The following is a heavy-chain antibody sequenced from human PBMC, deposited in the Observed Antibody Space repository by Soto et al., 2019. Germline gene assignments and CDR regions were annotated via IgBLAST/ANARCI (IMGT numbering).Heavy chain of an antibody. J-gene: IGHJ4*02. D-gene: IGHD5-12*01. CDR1: GGSISSYY. V-gene: IGHV4-59*01. CDR3: ALTRYGADFDY. CDR2: IYYSGST. Sequence: SETLSLTCTVSGGSISSYYWSWIRHPPGKGLEWIGYIYYSGSTNYNPSLKSRVTISVDTSKNQFSLKLSSVTAADTAVYYCALTRYGADFDYWGQGTLVTVSS.